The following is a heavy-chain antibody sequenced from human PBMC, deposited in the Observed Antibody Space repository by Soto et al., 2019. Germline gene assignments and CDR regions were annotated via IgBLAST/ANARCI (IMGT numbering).Heavy chain of an antibody. CDR2: IYYTGTS. D-gene: IGHD5-18*01. CDR1: GASINTNDHY. J-gene: IGHJ3*02. V-gene: IGHV4-39*01. Sequence: SETLSLTCTVSGASINTNDHYWAWIRRPPGKCLEWLGIIYYTGTSYYTPSLRGRVTISVDTSTNKFSLKLRSVTAADTAVYYCARHEGYTYGSPSGAFDIWGPGTMVTVSS. CDR3: ARHEGYTYGSPSGAFDI.